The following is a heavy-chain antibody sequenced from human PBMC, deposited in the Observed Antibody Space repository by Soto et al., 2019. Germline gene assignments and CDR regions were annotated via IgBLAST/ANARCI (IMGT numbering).Heavy chain of an antibody. J-gene: IGHJ6*02. Sequence: GGSLRLSCAASAFSFSTYAMNWVRQAPGKGLEWVSCISASGYNTDYADSVKGRFTISRDNSKNTLYLQMDSLRAEDTAIYYCAKDHSVYSGYDYYYGMDVWGHGTKV. D-gene: IGHD5-12*01. CDR3: AKDHSVYSGYDYYYGMDV. CDR1: AFSFSTYA. CDR2: ISASGYNT. V-gene: IGHV3-23*01.